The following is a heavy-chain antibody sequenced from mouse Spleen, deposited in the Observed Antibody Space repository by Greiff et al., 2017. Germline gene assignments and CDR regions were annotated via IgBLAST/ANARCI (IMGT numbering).Heavy chain of an antibody. CDR2: INYDGSST. CDR1: GFTFSDYY. D-gene: IGHD4-1*02. Sequence: EVKVVESEGGLVQPGSSMKLSCTASGFTFSDYYMAWVRQVPEKGLEWVANINYDGSSTYYLDSLKSRFIISRDNAKNILYLQMSSLKSEDTATYYCARRQLGHWYFDVWGTGTTVTVSS. CDR3: ARRQLGHWYFDV. J-gene: IGHJ1*03. V-gene: IGHV5-16*02.